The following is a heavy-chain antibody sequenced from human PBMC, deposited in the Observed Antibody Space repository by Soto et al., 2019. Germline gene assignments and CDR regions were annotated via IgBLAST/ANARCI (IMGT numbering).Heavy chain of an antibody. CDR3: ARGVGRYGSNLDY. J-gene: IGHJ4*02. V-gene: IGHV4-59*01. CDR1: GGSISSYC. D-gene: IGHD1-26*01. CDR2: ICNSGGT. Sequence: QVQLQESGPGLVKPSETLSLTCTVSGGSISSYCWTWVRQPPGEGLEWIANICNSGGTNYNPYLKSRVVISVDTSRNQFSLKLSSVTAADTAVYYCARGVGRYGSNLDYWGQGTLVTVSS.